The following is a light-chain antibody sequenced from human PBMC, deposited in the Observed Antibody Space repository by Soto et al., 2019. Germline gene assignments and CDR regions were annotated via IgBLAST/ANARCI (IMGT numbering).Light chain of an antibody. J-gene: IGLJ3*02. CDR2: DVS. V-gene: IGLV2-14*03. CDR1: SSDVGGYNW. CDR3: SSYTSSNSVV. Sequence: QSALTQPASVSGSPGQSITISCTGTSSDVGGYNWVAWYQQHPGKAPKLMICDVSIRPSGVSDRFSGSKSGNTASLTISGLQAEDEADYYCSSYTSSNSVVFGGGTKLTVL.